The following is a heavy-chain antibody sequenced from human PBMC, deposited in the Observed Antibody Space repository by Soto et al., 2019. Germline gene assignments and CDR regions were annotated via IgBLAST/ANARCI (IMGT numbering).Heavy chain of an antibody. D-gene: IGHD2-8*01. V-gene: IGHV1-18*01. CDR3: ARAISLIMAAPAY. CDR2: VSPYNGNA. Sequence: SCACHEPGQGLEWMGWVSPYNGNANYTEKFQGRVSMTTDTSTTTAYMELTSLTSDDTAIYYCARAISLIMAAPAYWGQGTLVTVSS. J-gene: IGHJ4*02.